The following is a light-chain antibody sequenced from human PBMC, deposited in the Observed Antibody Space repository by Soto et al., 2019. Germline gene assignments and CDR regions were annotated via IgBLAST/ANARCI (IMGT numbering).Light chain of an antibody. CDR2: SNN. Sequence: QTVVTQPPSASGTPGQRVTISCSGGSSNIGSYTVNWYQQLPGTAPKLLIYSNNQRPSGVPDRFSGSKSGTSVSLAISGLQSEDEADYYCAAWDDSLNGVVFGGGTKVTVL. V-gene: IGLV1-44*01. CDR1: SSNIGSYT. J-gene: IGLJ2*01. CDR3: AAWDDSLNGVV.